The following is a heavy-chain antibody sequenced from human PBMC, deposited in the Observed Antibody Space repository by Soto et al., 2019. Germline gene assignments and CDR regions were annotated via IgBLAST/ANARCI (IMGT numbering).Heavy chain of an antibody. CDR1: GGSVSSGSYY. J-gene: IGHJ4*02. V-gene: IGHV4-61*01. D-gene: IGHD1-26*01. CDR3: ARGGWELLNFDY. Sequence: SETLSLTCTVSGGSVSSGSYYWSWIRQPPGKGLEWIGYIYYSGSTNYNPSLKSRVTISVDTSKNQFSLKLSSVTAADTAVYYCARGGWELLNFDYWGQGTLVTVSS. CDR2: IYYSGST.